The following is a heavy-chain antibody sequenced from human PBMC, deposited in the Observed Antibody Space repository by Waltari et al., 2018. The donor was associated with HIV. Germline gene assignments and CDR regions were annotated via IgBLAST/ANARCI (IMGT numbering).Heavy chain of an antibody. Sequence: VQLQQWGAGLSKPSETLSLTCAVYGESFSGFYWSWVRQAPGKGLEWIGDINHGGSTNYSPSLKSRVTISVDRSKNQFSLKLSSVAVADTAVYYCARGTLYSTGWYDHYCYFDIWGRGTPVTVSS. CDR3: ARGTLYSTGWYDHYCYFDI. D-gene: IGHD6-19*01. CDR1: GESFSGFY. CDR2: INHGGST. V-gene: IGHV4-34*01. J-gene: IGHJ2*01.